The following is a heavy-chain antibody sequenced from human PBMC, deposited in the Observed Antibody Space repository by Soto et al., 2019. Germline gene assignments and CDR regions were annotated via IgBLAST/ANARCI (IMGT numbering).Heavy chain of an antibody. CDR1: GFTFSSYA. V-gene: IGHV3-23*01. D-gene: IGHD3-3*01. J-gene: IGHJ6*02. Sequence: HPGGSLRLSCAASGFTFSSYAMSWVRQAPGKGLEWVSAISGSGGSTYYADSVKGRFTISRDNSKNTLYLQMNSLRAEDTAVYYCAKFVVDFWSGYRDYGMDVWGQGTTVTVSS. CDR3: AKFVVDFWSGYRDYGMDV. CDR2: ISGSGGST.